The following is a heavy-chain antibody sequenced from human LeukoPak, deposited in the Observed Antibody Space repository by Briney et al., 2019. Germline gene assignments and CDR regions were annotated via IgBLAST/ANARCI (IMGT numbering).Heavy chain of an antibody. Sequence: GGSLRLSCAASGFTVSSNYXSXXXXXXXXXXXXXXXXYGGGSTYYADSVKGRFTISRDNSKNTLYLQMNSLRVEDTAVYYCARGPGFSSSQLPYYFDYWGQGTLVTVSS. D-gene: IGHD6-13*01. CDR1: GFTVSSNY. CDR3: ARGPGFSSSQLPYYFDY. V-gene: IGHV3-53*01. J-gene: IGHJ4*02. CDR2: XYGGGST.